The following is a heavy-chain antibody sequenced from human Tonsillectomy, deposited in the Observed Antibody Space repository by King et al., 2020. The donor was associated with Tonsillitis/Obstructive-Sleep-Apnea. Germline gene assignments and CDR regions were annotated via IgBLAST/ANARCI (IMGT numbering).Heavy chain of an antibody. J-gene: IGHJ5*02. CDR1: GFTFSSCE. Sequence: VQLVESGGGLVQPGGSLRLSCAASGFTFSSCEMNWVRQAPGKGLEWVSHISSSGSTIYYADSVMGRFTISRDNAKNSLYLQMNSLRAEDTAVYYCARDGRWFDPWGQGTLVTVSS. V-gene: IGHV3-48*03. D-gene: IGHD1-26*01. CDR3: ARDGRWFDP. CDR2: ISSSGSTI.